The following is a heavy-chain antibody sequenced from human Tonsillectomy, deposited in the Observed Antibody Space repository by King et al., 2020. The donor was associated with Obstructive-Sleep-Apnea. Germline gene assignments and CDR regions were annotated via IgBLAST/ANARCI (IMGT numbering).Heavy chain of an antibody. Sequence: QLQESGPGLVKPSETLSLTCTVSGGSISRSGYYWGWVRQPPGKGLEWIGSIYYSGSTYYNPSLKSRVTISVDTSKNQFSLKLSSVTAAATAVYYCARVPLHYSSSFNWGQGTLVTVSS. J-gene: IGHJ4*02. CDR1: GGSISRSGYY. D-gene: IGHD6-13*01. V-gene: IGHV4-39*07. CDR3: ARVPLHYSSSFN. CDR2: IYYSGST.